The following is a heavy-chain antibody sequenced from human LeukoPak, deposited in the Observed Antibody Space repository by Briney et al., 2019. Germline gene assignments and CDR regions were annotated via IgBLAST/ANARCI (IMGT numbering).Heavy chain of an antibody. V-gene: IGHV5-51*01. CDR1: GYSFTSYW. J-gene: IGHJ3*02. CDR2: IYPGDSDT. D-gene: IGHD2-2*02. Sequence: GESLKISCKGSGYSFTSYWIGWVRQMPGKGLEWMGIIYPGDSDTRYGPSFQGQVTISADKSISTAYLQWSSLKASDTAMYYCASRFYCSSTSCYKGNDAFDIWGQGTMVAVSS. CDR3: ASRFYCSSTSCYKGNDAFDI.